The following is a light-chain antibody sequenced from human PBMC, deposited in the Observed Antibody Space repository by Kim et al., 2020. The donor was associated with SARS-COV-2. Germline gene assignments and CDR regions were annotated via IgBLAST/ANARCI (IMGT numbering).Light chain of an antibody. CDR3: QAWDSSTVWV. Sequence: VSPGQTASIPCSGDKLGDKYACWYQQKPGQSPVVVIYQDSKRPSVIPERFSGSNSGNTATLTISGTQAMDEADYYCQAWDSSTVWVFGGGTQLTVL. CDR2: QDS. V-gene: IGLV3-1*01. CDR1: KLGDKY. J-gene: IGLJ3*02.